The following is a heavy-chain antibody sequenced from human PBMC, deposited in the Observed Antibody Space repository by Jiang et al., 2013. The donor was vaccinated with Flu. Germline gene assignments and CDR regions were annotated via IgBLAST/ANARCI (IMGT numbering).Heavy chain of an antibody. V-gene: IGHV3-74*01. J-gene: IGHJ4*02. CDR2: INSDGSTT. CDR1: GFTFSSYW. Sequence: QLVESGGGLVQPGGSLRLSCAASGFTFSSYWMHWVRQAPGKGLVWVSRINSDGSTTNYADSVKGRFTISRDNAKNTVYLQMNSLRAEDTAVYYCARGYRGGWFLDYWGQGTLVTVSS. CDR3: ARGYRGGWFLDY. D-gene: IGHD2-15*01.